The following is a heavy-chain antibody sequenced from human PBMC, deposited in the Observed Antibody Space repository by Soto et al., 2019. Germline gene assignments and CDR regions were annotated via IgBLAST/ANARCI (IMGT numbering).Heavy chain of an antibody. V-gene: IGHV3-48*03. Sequence: GGSLRLSCVGSGFTFSSFEMNWVRQTPGKGLEWLSYIGRSGETIYYADSVKGRFTISRDNAKNSLFLQMTGLRDEDTGIYYCARDSRGGAARRPTFYYWGRGTLVTVSS. J-gene: IGHJ4*02. CDR1: GFTFSSFE. CDR2: IGRSGETI. CDR3: ARDSRGGAARRPTFYY. D-gene: IGHD6-6*01.